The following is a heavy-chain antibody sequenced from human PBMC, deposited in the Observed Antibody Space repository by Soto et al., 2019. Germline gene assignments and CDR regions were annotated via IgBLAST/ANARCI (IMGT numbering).Heavy chain of an antibody. CDR1: GGSISSGGYY. V-gene: IGHV4-31*03. Sequence: SETLSLTCTVSGGSISSGGYYWSWIRQHPGKGLEWIGYIYYSGSTYSNPSLKSRVTISVDTSKNQFSLKLSSVTAADTAVYYCAREREWVTMIVENWLDPWGQGTLVTVSS. CDR2: IYYSGST. J-gene: IGHJ5*02. D-gene: IGHD3-22*01. CDR3: AREREWVTMIVENWLDP.